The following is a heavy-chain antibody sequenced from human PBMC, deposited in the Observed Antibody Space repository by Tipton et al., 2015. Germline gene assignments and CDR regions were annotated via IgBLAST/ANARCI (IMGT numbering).Heavy chain of an antibody. CDR1: GGSVTSGSYY. V-gene: IGHV4-61*01. CDR3: ARGTKWLLLLKAFDI. CDR2: IYYSGST. J-gene: IGHJ3*02. D-gene: IGHD3-22*01. Sequence: TLSLTCTVSGGSVTSGSYYWNWIRQPPGQGLEWIGYIYYSGSTSYNPSLKSRVTISTDTSKNQFSLKLSSVTAADTAVYYCARGTKWLLLLKAFDIWGQGTMVTVSS.